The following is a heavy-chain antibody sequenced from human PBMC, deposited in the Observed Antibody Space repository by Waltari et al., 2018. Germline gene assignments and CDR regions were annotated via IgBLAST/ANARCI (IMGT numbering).Heavy chain of an antibody. V-gene: IGHV1-3*01. CDR2: INAGNGNT. CDR3: ARVVRGDCGGDCSEYFQH. CDR1: GSTFPSYA. Sequence: QVQLVQSGAEVKKPGASVKVSCKASGSTFPSYAMHWVRQAPGQRLEWMGWINAGNGNTKYSQKFQGRVTITRDTSASTAYMELSSLRSEDTAVYYCARVVRGDCGGDCSEYFQHWGQGTLVTVSS. D-gene: IGHD2-21*02. J-gene: IGHJ1*01.